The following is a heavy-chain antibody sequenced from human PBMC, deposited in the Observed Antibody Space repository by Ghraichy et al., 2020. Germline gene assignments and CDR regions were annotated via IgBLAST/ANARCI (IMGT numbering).Heavy chain of an antibody. V-gene: IGHV1-46*03. CDR1: GYSISANY. CDR3: ATPSAGNFYYMDV. Sequence: ASVKVSCRASGYSISANYIHWVRQAPGQGLEWIGILEPTGGSASYAQRFQGRVTMTRDTSTREVYMELRNLRSEDTATYYCATPSAGNFYYMDVWGKGTTVTVSS. D-gene: IGHD6-13*01. CDR2: LEPTGGSA. J-gene: IGHJ6*03.